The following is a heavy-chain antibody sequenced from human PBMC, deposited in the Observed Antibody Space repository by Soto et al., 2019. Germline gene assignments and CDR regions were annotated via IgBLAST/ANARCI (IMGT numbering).Heavy chain of an antibody. J-gene: IGHJ5*02. Sequence: SVKVSCKASGGTFSSYAISWVRQAPGQGLEWMGGIIPIFGTANYAQKFQGRVTITADESTSTAYMELSSLRSEDTAVYYCAQSITIFGVVRNWFDPWGQGTLVTVSS. V-gene: IGHV1-69*13. D-gene: IGHD3-3*01. CDR1: GGTFSSYA. CDR2: IIPIFGTA. CDR3: AQSITIFGVVRNWFDP.